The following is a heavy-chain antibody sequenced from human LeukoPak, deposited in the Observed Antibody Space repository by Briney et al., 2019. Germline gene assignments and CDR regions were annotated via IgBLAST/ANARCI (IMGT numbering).Heavy chain of an antibody. CDR2: IGGSGKNT. D-gene: IGHD3-10*01. CDR3: AKDLETINPTMD. CDR1: GFTFSSHA. V-gene: IGHV3-23*01. J-gene: IGHJ4*02. Sequence: GGSLRLSCAASGFTFSSHAMSWVRQAPGKGLEWVSSIGGSGKNTFYADAVKGRLTISRDNSKDTLYLQMNSLRAEDTAVYYCAKDLETINPTMDWGQGTLVTVSS.